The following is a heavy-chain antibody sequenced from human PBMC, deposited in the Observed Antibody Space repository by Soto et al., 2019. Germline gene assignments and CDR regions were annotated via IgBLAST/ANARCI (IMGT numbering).Heavy chain of an antibody. CDR2: ISGSGGST. Sequence: GGSLRLSCAASGFTFSSYAMSWVRQAPGKGLEWVSAISGSGGSTYYADSVKGRFTISRDNSKNTLYLQMNSLRAEDTAVYYCARVGRNVDTAMERAFYIWGQGTMVTVSS. CDR1: GFTFSSYA. D-gene: IGHD5-18*01. CDR3: ARVGRNVDTAMERAFYI. J-gene: IGHJ3*02. V-gene: IGHV3-23*01.